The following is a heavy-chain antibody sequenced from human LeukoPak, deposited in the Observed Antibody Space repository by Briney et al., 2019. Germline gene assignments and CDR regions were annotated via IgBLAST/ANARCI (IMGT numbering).Heavy chain of an antibody. D-gene: IGHD3-3*01. CDR3: AITIFGVTY. V-gene: IGHV3-48*03. Sequence: GSLRLSCAASGFTFRSYEMNWVRQAPGKGLEWVSYISSSGSTIYYADSVKGRFTISRDNAKNSLYLQMNSLRAEDTAVYYCAITIFGVTYWGQGTLVTVSS. CDR1: GFTFRSYE. J-gene: IGHJ4*02. CDR2: ISSSGSTI.